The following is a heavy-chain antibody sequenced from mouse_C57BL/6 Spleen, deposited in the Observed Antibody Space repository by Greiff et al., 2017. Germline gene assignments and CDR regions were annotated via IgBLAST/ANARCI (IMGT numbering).Heavy chain of an antibody. J-gene: IGHJ4*01. D-gene: IGHD2-4*01. CDR2: INPNNGGT. Sequence: VQLQQSGPELVKPGASVKIPCKASGYTFTDYNMDWVKQSHGQSLEWIGDINPNNGGTIYNQKFKGKATLTVDKSSSTAYMELRSLTSEDTAVYYCARFYYDYDRAMDYWGQGTSVTVSS. CDR3: ARFYYDYDRAMDY. V-gene: IGHV1-18*01. CDR1: GYTFTDYN.